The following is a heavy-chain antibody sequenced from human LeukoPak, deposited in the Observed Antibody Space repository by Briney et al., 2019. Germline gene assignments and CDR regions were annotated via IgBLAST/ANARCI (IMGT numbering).Heavy chain of an antibody. CDR3: ARPPPYSSSWYYYYYGMDV. V-gene: IGHV1-2*02. J-gene: IGHJ6*02. D-gene: IGHD6-13*01. CDR1: GYTFTGYY. Sequence: ASVKVSCKASGYTFTGYYMHWVRQAPEQGLEWMGWINPNSGGTNYAQKFQGRVTMTRDTSISTAYMELSRLRSDDTAVYYCARPPPYSSSWYYYYYGMDVWGQGTTVTVSS. CDR2: INPNSGGT.